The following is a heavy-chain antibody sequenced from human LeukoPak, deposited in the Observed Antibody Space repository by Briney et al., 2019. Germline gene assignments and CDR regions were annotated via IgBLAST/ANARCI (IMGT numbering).Heavy chain of an antibody. Sequence: GGSLRLSCAASGFTFSSYGMHWVRQAPGKGLERVAFIRYDGSNKYYADAVKGRLTISRDNSKNTLYLQMNSLRAECTTVYYCAKDPRYYGSGSHYYMDVWGKGTTVTISS. CDR1: GFTFSSYG. J-gene: IGHJ6*03. CDR3: AKDPRYYGSGSHYYMDV. CDR2: IRYDGSNK. D-gene: IGHD3-10*01. V-gene: IGHV3-30*02.